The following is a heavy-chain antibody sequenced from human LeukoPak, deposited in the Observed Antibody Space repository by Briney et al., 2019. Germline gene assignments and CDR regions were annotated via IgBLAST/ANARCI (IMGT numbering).Heavy chain of an antibody. D-gene: IGHD2-21*01. CDR2: IHDSGAT. CDR1: GGSITGHF. Sequence: PSETLSLTCTVSGGSITGHFWSWLRQAPGKTLEWIGYIHDSGATGYNPSLKSRLTTTLHMSRGQFSMELTSVAVAYAAFYDCAREEGAVGDCFDFWGEGTVGIVSS. V-gene: IGHV4-59*11. J-gene: IGHJ3*01. CDR3: AREEGAVGDCFDF.